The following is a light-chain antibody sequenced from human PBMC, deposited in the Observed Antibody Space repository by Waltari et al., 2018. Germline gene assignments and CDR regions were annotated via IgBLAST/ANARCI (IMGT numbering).Light chain of an antibody. Sequence: QTVVTQEPSLTVPPGGTVTLTCASFTGAVISHYYPNWFQQKPGQAPRTLIYNTDKTHSWTPARFSGSLRGDKAALTLSPAQPEDEAEYYCALYYGNARWVFGGGTNLTVL. CDR1: TGAVISHYY. CDR2: NTD. V-gene: IGLV7-43*01. CDR3: ALYYGNARWV. J-gene: IGLJ3*02.